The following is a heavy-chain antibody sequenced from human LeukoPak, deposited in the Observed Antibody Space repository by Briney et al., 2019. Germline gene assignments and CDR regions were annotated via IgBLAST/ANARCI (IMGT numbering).Heavy chain of an antibody. V-gene: IGHV4-30-4*01. CDR3: ARSRDSSGYYLLGY. J-gene: IGHJ4*02. D-gene: IGHD3-22*01. CDR1: GGSISSGDYH. Sequence: SETLSLTCTVSGGSISSGDYHWSWIRQPPGKGLEWIGFIYYSGSTYYNPSLKSRVTISVDTSKNQFSLKLSSVTAADTAVYYCARSRDSSGYYLLGYWGQGTLVTVSS. CDR2: IYYSGST.